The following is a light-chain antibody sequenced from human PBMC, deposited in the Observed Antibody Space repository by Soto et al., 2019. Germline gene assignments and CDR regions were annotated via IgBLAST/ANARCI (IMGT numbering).Light chain of an antibody. J-gene: IGKJ2*01. CDR2: AAS. V-gene: IGKV1-39*01. CDR3: QQSYSTRYT. CDR1: QSISSY. Sequence: DIQMTQSPSSLSASVGDRVTITCRASQSISSYLNWYQQKPGKAPKLLIYAASSLQSGVPSWFSGSGSGTDFTFTISSLQPEDFATYYCQQSYSTRYTFGQGTKVDIK.